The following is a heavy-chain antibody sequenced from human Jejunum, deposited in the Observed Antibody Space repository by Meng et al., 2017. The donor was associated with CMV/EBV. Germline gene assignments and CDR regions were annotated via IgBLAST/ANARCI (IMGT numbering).Heavy chain of an antibody. V-gene: IGHV3-23*01. Sequence: SFAASVFTFNTYAMSWVRQAPGKGLEWVSGISGSGDPRYYTDSVRGRFTISRDNINNILYLQMHSLRADDTAVYYCARGAPWTDYDYWGQGTLVTVSS. D-gene: IGHD3/OR15-3a*01. CDR3: ARGAPWTDYDY. CDR2: ISGSGDPR. CDR1: VFTFNTYA. J-gene: IGHJ4*02.